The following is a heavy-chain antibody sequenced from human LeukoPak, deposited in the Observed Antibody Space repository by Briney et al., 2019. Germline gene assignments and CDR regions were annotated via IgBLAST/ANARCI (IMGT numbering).Heavy chain of an antibody. J-gene: IGHJ6*04. D-gene: IGHD3-10*01. CDR1: GGSFSGYY. CDR3: ARAITMVRGVRRYYGMDV. Sequence: SETLSLTCAVYGGSFSGYYWTWIRQPPGKGLEWIGEINHSGSTNYNPSLKSRVTISVDTSKNQFSLKLSSVTAADTAVYYCARAITMVRGVRRYYGMDVWGNGTTVTVSS. CDR2: INHSGST. V-gene: IGHV4-34*01.